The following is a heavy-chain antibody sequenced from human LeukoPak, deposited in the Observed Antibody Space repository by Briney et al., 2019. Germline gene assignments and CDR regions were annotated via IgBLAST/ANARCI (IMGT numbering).Heavy chain of an antibody. CDR3: AKETTTVTDY. J-gene: IGHJ4*02. CDR2: LSGSGDRT. CDR1: GFTFSSYA. V-gene: IGHV3-23*01. Sequence: PGGSLRLSCAASGFTFSSYAMSWVRQAPGKGLEWVSGLSGSGDRTYYADSVKGRFTISRDNSKNTLYLQMNSLRAEDTAVYYCAKETTTVTDYWGQGTLVTVSS. D-gene: IGHD4-11*01.